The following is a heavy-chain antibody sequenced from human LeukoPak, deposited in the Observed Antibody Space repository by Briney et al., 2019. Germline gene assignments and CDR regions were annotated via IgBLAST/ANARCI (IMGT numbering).Heavy chain of an antibody. V-gene: IGHV4-39*01. D-gene: IGHD5-18*01. CDR2: IYYSGST. CDR1: GGSISSRSYY. J-gene: IGHJ4*02. CDR3: ARHHTRDTAMASLFDY. Sequence: SETLSLTCTVSGGSISSRSYYWGWVRQPPGKGLEWIGSIYYSGSTYYNPSLKSRVTISVDTSKNQFPLKLSSVTAADTAVYYCARHHTRDTAMASLFDYWGQGTLVTVSS.